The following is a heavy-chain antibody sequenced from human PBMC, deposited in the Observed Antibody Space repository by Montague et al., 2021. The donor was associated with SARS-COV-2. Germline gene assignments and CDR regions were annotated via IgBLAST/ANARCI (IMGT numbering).Heavy chain of an antibody. D-gene: IGHD4-23*01. CDR2: IDNSGST. CDR3: ARHGGNDAFDI. V-gene: IGHV4-59*01. Sequence: SETLPLTCTASGGSIGAYSWSWIRQPPGKGLEWIGYIDNSGSTNHNPSLESRVTMSVDTSKNQFSLKLNSVTAADTAVYYCARHGGNDAFDIWGRGTMVTVSS. J-gene: IGHJ3*02. CDR1: GGSIGAYS.